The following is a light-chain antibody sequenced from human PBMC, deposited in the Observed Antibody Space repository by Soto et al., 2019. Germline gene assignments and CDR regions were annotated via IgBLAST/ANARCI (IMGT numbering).Light chain of an antibody. CDR2: ANN. V-gene: IGLV1-44*01. CDR3: ASWDDSMKGWV. Sequence: QSVLTQPHSASGTTGQRVTISCSGSNSNIGSETVNWYQQVPGTAPKLLIYANNQRPSGVPDRFSVSKSGTSSSLAIGGLQSEDEADYYCASWDDSMKGWVFGGGNKVTVL. CDR1: NSNIGSET. J-gene: IGLJ3*02.